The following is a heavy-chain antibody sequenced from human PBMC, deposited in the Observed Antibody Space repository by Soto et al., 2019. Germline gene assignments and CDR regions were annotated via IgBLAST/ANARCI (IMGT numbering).Heavy chain of an antibody. CDR1: GFTFGSYG. CDR2: IWYDGSNK. CDR3: ARVTSLGRVRSPPGDV. J-gene: IGHJ6*02. V-gene: IGHV3-33*01. Sequence: GGSLRLSCAASGFTFGSYGMHWVRQAPGKGLEWVAVIWYDGSNKYYADSVKGRFTISRDNSKNTLYLQMNSLRAEDTAVYYCARVTSLGRVRSPPGDVWGQGTTVTVSS. D-gene: IGHD3-3*01.